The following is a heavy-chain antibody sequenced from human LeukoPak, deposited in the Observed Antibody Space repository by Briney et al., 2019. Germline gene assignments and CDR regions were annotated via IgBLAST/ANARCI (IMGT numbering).Heavy chain of an antibody. CDR1: GGSFSGYY. CDR3: ARTPSMVRGVITPYYYYYMDV. CDR2: INHSGST. D-gene: IGHD3-10*01. J-gene: IGHJ6*03. Sequence: SETLSLTCAVYGGSFSGYYWSWIRQPPGKGLEWIGEINHSGSTNYNPSLKSRVTISVDTSKNQFSLKLSSVTAADTAVYYCARTPSMVRGVITPYYYYYMDVWGKGTTVTVSS. V-gene: IGHV4-34*01.